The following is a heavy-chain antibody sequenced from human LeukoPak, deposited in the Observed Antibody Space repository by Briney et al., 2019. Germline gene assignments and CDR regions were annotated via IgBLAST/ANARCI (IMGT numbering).Heavy chain of an antibody. CDR1: GGSISSYY. CDR3: ARERAYYDILPRWFDP. J-gene: IGHJ5*02. V-gene: IGHV4-59*12. CDR2: NFHSVTT. Sequence: TSETLSLTCTVSGGSISSYYWSWIRQPPGKGLEWIGYNFHSVTTNYNPSLKSRVTISLDTSKNQFSLKLSSVTAADTAVYYCARERAYYDILPRWFDPWGQGTLVTVSS. D-gene: IGHD3-9*01.